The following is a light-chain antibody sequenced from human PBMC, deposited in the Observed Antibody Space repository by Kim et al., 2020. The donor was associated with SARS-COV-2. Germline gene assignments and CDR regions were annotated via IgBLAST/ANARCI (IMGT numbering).Light chain of an antibody. CDR1: HSVSSSY. Sequence: EIVLTQSPVTVSLSPGDRASLSCRASHSVSSSYLAWYQQKPGQAPKLLIYGASSRATGIPDRVSGSGFRTDFTLTISRLEPEDVAVYFCQQYGSSPLTFGGGT. CDR3: QQYGSSPLT. V-gene: IGKV3-20*01. CDR2: GAS. J-gene: IGKJ4*01.